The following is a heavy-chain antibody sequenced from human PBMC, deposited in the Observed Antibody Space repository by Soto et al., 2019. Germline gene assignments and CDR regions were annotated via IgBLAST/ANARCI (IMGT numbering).Heavy chain of an antibody. Sequence: HPGGSLQLSCAASGFTFRNYAMHWVRQAPGKGLERVTVISYGGVNAGSSKYYADSVKGRFTISRDNSKNTLYLQMNSLRAEDTVVYCCVRHTVPTPIDHWGQEKLLTVS. V-gene: IGHV3-30-3*01. CDR2: ISYGGVNAGSSK. CDR3: VRHTVPTPIDH. CDR1: GFTFRNYA. D-gene: IGHD4-17*01. J-gene: IGHJ4*02.